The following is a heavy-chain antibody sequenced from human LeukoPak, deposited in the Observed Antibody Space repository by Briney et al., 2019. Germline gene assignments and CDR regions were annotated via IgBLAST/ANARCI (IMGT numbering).Heavy chain of an antibody. D-gene: IGHD3-22*01. CDR1: GFTFSSYS. V-gene: IGHV3-21*01. Sequence: GGSLRLSCAASGFTFSSYSMNWVRQAPGKGLEWVSSISSSSSYIYYADPVKGRFTISRDNAKNSLYLQMNSLRAEDTAVYYCARADPVRDSGYLNWFDPWGQGTLVTVSS. CDR3: ARADPVRDSGYLNWFDP. J-gene: IGHJ5*02. CDR2: ISSSSSYI.